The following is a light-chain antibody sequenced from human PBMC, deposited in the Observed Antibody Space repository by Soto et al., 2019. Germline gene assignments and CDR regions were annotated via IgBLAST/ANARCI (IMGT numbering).Light chain of an antibody. CDR2: GVS. Sequence: EIVLTQSPATLSVSPGERVTLSSRASENLFAFLAWYQQKPGQAPRLLMYGVSTKATGVPDRFSGSGSATDFTLTISSLQSDDSAVYYCQSYNDWPFAFGQGTKLEI. CDR1: ENLFAF. V-gene: IGKV3-15*01. CDR3: QSYNDWPFA. J-gene: IGKJ2*01.